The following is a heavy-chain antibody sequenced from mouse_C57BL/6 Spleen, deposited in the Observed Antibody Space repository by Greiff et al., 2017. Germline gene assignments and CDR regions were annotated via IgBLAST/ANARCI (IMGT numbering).Heavy chain of an antibody. J-gene: IGHJ3*01. CDR2: IWSDGST. Sequence: VQLVESGPGLVAPSQSLSITCTVSGFSLTSYGVHWVRQPPGKGLEWLVVIWSDGSTPYNSALKSRLSISKDNSKSHVFLKMNSLQTDDTAMYYCARQGDYDEGIWFAYWGQGTLVTVSA. V-gene: IGHV2-6-1*01. CDR3: ARQGDYDEGIWFAY. D-gene: IGHD2-4*01. CDR1: GFSLTSYG.